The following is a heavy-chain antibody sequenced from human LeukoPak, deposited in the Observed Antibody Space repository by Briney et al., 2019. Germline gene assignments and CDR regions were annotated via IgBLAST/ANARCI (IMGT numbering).Heavy chain of an antibody. CDR3: ATSRRFMTTVSFWFDP. Sequence: ASVKVSCTASGYIFTSYGISWVRQAPGQGLEWMGWISGDNGHTDYAQKVQDRVTITTDTSTSTAYMELRSLRSDDTAVYYCATSRRFMTTVSFWFDPWGQGTLVIVSS. CDR2: ISGDNGHT. V-gene: IGHV1-18*01. J-gene: IGHJ5*02. D-gene: IGHD4-17*01. CDR1: GYIFTSYG.